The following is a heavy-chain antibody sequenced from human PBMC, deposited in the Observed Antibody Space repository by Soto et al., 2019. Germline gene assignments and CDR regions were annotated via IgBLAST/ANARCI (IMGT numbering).Heavy chain of an antibody. CDR2: ISYDGSNK. V-gene: IGHV3-30-3*01. CDR3: AILSDAFDI. CDR1: GFTFSSYA. Sequence: PGGSLRLSCAASGFTFSSYAMHWVRQAPVKGLEWVAVISYDGSNKYYADSVKGRFTISRDNSKNTLYLQMNSLRAEDTAVYYCAILSDAFDIWGQGTMVTVSS. J-gene: IGHJ3*02.